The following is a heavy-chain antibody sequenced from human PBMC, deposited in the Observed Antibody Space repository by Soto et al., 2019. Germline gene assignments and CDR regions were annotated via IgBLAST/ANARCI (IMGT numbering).Heavy chain of an antibody. V-gene: IGHV4-59*01. J-gene: IGHJ6*02. D-gene: IGHD1-7*01. CDR3: ARTTGTTIEGMGV. CDR2: IYYSGST. CDR1: GCSISSYY. Sequence: AETLSLTCTVSGCSISSYYWSWIRQPPGKGLEWIGYIYYSGSTNYNPSLKSRVTISVDTSKNQFSLKLSSVTAADTAVYYCARTTGTTIEGMGVWGQGTTATVS.